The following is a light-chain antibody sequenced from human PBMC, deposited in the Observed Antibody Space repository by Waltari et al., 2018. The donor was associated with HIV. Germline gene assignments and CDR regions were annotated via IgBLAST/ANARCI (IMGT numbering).Light chain of an antibody. V-gene: IGLV3-25*03. CDR1: ALPRQY. J-gene: IGLJ3*02. CDR3: QSVDSSGTYLWV. Sequence: SYELTQPPSVSVSPGQTARITCSGDALPRQYAYWYQQKPGQAPILVIYKDIERPSAIPERFSGSSSGTTVTLTISGVQAEDEADYYCQSVDSSGTYLWVFGGGTKLTVL. CDR2: KDI.